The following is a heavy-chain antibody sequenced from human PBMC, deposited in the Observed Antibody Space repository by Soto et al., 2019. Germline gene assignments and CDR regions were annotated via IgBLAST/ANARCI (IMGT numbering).Heavy chain of an antibody. CDR3: ARKYSSSWGVYYYYGMDV. J-gene: IGHJ6*02. D-gene: IGHD6-13*01. V-gene: IGHV1-69*13. Sequence: GASVKVSCKASGGTFSSYAISWVRQAPGQGLEWMGGIIPIFGTANYAQKFQGRVTITADESTSTAYMELSSLRSEDTAVYYCARKYSSSWGVYYYYGMDVWGQGTTVTV. CDR2: IIPIFGTA. CDR1: GGTFSSYA.